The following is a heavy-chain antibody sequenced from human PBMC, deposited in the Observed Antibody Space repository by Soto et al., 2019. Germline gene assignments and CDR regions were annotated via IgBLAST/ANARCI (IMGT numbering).Heavy chain of an antibody. CDR3: ARSSTSSGSDYYGVDV. CDR1: GGTFSRKA. D-gene: IGHD6-6*01. J-gene: IGHJ6*02. CDR2: IIPLFRTT. Sequence: SVKVSCKASGGTFSRKALSWLRQAPGRGFEWMGGIIPLFRTTNYAQNFQGRVTTTADESATTAYMELSGLTSEDTAVYYCARSSTSSGSDYYGVDVWGQGTTVTVSS. V-gene: IGHV1-69*13.